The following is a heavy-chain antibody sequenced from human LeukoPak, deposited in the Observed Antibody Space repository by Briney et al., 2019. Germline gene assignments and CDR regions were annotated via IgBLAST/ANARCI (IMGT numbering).Heavy chain of an antibody. Sequence: QAGGSLRLSCSASGFTFSTYWMSWVRQAPGKGLEWVANMRRDGNEIYYLDSVRGRFTISRDNAKNSLYLQMNSLRAEDTAVYYCARLCWGSQLAGFDSWGQGTLVTVSS. D-gene: IGHD3-10*02. CDR3: ARLCWGSQLAGFDS. CDR2: MRRDGNEI. V-gene: IGHV3-7*01. J-gene: IGHJ4*02. CDR1: GFTFSTYW.